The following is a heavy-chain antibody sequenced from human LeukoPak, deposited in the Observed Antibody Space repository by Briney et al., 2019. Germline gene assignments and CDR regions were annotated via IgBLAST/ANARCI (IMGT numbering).Heavy chain of an antibody. CDR2: IRSKANNYAT. V-gene: IGHV3-73*01. CDR1: GFTFSGSA. J-gene: IGHJ4*02. CDR3: SSGLSVLRSNNTPVDY. D-gene: IGHD4-17*01. Sequence: PGGSLRLSCAASGFTFSGSAMHWVRQASGKGLEWVGRIRSKANNYATAYAASVKGRFTTSRDDSKNTAYLQMNSLKTGDTAVYFCSSGLSVLRSNNTPVDYWGQGTLVTVSS.